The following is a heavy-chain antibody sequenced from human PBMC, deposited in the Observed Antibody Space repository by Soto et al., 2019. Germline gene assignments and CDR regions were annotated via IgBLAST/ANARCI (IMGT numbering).Heavy chain of an antibody. V-gene: IGHV3-53*01. CDR2: IWTSGST. Sequence: EVQLVESGGGLIQPGGSLRLSCEASGFTFSSNDMNWVRQAPGKGLEWVSLIWTSGSTAYADSVKGRFTISRDNSKGGWYLHMGSLRAEDTAVYYCATRPLLRGAPWGQGTMVTVSS. CDR1: GFTFSSND. D-gene: IGHD3-16*01. J-gene: IGHJ3*01. CDR3: ATRPLLRGAP.